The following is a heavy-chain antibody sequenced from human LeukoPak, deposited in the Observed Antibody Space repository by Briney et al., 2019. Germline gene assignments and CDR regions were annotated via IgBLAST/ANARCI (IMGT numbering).Heavy chain of an antibody. V-gene: IGHV4-59*01. CDR2: IYYSGST. CDR3: ARVSNGMAVAPYTWFDY. J-gene: IGHJ4*02. Sequence: SETLSLTSTVSGGSISSYYWSWIRQPPGKGLEWIGYIYYSGSTNYNPSLKSRVTISVDTSKNQFSLKLSSVTAADTAVYYCARVSNGMAVAPYTWFDYWGQGILVTVS. D-gene: IGHD6-19*01. CDR1: GGSISSYY.